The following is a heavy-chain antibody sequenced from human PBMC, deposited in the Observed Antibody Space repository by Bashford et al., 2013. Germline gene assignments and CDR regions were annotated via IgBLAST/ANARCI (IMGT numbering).Heavy chain of an antibody. CDR3: ARGIAVAGGKPTT. CDR1: GYIFTSDG. CDR2: INVYNGNT. Sequence: ASVKVSCKASGYIFTSDGISWVRQAPGQGLEWMGWINVYNGNTNDAQKFQGRVTITADKSTSTAYMELSSLRSEDTAVYYCARGIAVAGGKPTTWGQGTPVTGLL. D-gene: IGHD6-19*01. V-gene: IGHV1-18*04. J-gene: IGHJ4*02.